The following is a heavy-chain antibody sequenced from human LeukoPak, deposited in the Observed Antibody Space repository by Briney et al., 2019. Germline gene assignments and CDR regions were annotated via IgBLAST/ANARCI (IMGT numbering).Heavy chain of an antibody. J-gene: IGHJ6*02. Sequence: PGGSLRLSCAASGFTFSSYAMSWVRQAPGKGLEWVSVISGSDGSTYYADSVKGRFTISRDNSKNTLYLQMNSLRAEDTAVYYCAKDKKYYDSSGSPYYYYGMDVWGQGTTVTVS. CDR1: GFTFSSYA. D-gene: IGHD3-22*01. CDR2: ISGSDGST. CDR3: AKDKKYYDSSGSPYYYYGMDV. V-gene: IGHV3-23*01.